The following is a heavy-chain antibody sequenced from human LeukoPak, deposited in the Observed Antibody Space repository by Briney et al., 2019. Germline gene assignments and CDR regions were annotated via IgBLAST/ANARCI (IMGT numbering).Heavy chain of an antibody. D-gene: IGHD6-19*01. CDR3: ARGSLNSGWYVRAYYYYGMDV. J-gene: IGHJ6*02. Sequence: ASVKVSCKASGYTFTSYYMHWVRQAPGQGLEWMGIINPSGGSTSYAQKFQGRVTMTRDTSTSTVYMELSSLRSEDTAVYYCARGSLNSGWYVRAYYYYGMDVWGQGTTVTVSS. V-gene: IGHV1-46*01. CDR1: GYTFTSYY. CDR2: INPSGGST.